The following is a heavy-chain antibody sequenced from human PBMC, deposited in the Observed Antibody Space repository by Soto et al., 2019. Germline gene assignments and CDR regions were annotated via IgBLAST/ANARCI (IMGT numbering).Heavy chain of an antibody. CDR3: ARTVTTLGDAFDF. V-gene: IGHV4-39*01. J-gene: IGHJ3*01. Sequence: QLQLQESGPGLVKPSETLSLTCTVSGGSISSSSYYWGWIRQPPGTGLEWIGSIYDSGITYYNPSLKSRVTISADTSKNRCSVKLSSVTAADTAVDYCARTVTTLGDAFDFWGQGTMVTVSS. CDR2: IYDSGIT. CDR1: GGSISSSSYY. D-gene: IGHD4-17*01.